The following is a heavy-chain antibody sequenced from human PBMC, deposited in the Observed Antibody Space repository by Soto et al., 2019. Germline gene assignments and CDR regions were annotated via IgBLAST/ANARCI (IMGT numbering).Heavy chain of an antibody. V-gene: IGHV4-59*01. Sequence: PWETLSLTCTVSGGSISSYDWSWIRQPPGKGLEWIGYIYYSGSTNYNPSLKSRVTISVDTSKNQFSLKLSSVTDADTAVYYCAGEPPYSSGWYFYWGQGTLVTVSS. CDR1: GGSISSYD. CDR2: IYYSGST. D-gene: IGHD6-19*01. J-gene: IGHJ4*02. CDR3: AGEPPYSSGWYFY.